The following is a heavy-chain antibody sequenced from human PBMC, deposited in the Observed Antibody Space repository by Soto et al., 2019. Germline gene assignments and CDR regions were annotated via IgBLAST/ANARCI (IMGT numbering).Heavy chain of an antibody. V-gene: IGHV3-30-3*01. Sequence: QVQLVESGGGVVQPGRSLRLSCAASGFTFSSYAMHWVRQAPGKGLEWVAVISYDGSNKYYADSVKGRFTISRDNSTNTLYLQMNSLRAEDTAVYYCARDQEVDTAMAHYYYYYGMDVWGQGTTVTVSS. CDR2: ISYDGSNK. J-gene: IGHJ6*02. CDR3: ARDQEVDTAMAHYYYYYGMDV. D-gene: IGHD5-18*01. CDR1: GFTFSSYA.